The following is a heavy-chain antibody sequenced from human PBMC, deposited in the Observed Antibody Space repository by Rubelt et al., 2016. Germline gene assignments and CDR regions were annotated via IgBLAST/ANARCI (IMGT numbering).Heavy chain of an antibody. D-gene: IGHD4-17*01. Sequence: GSGGGLVKPGGSLRLSCAASGFTFNNAWMHWVRQAPGKGLEWVGHIRSKPDGGTADYPAPVKGRFTIPRDDSKKTQYLQMNSLETEDTAVYYCTRRGDYVPYGMDVWGQGTTVTVSS. CDR2: IRSKPDGGTA. V-gene: IGHV3-15*07. CDR1: GFTFNNAW. CDR3: TRRGDYVPYGMDV. J-gene: IGHJ6*02.